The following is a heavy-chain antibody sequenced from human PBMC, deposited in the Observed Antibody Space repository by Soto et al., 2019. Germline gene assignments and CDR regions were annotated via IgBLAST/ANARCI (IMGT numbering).Heavy chain of an antibody. CDR3: AREGYCSGGSCRYFDY. J-gene: IGHJ4*02. CDR1: GGSISSYY. V-gene: IGHV4-59*01. Sequence: SETLSLTCTVSGGSISSYYWSWIRQPPGKGLEWIGYIYYTGSTNYNPSLKSRVTISVDTSKNQFSLKLSSVTAADTAVYYCAREGYCSGGSCRYFDYWGQGTLVTVSS. D-gene: IGHD2-15*01. CDR2: IYYTGST.